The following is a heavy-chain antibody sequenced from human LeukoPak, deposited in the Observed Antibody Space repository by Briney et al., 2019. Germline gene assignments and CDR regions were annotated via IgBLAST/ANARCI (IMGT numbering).Heavy chain of an antibody. CDR3: AREDWNHAFDV. CDR2: IYHSGST. Sequence: SQTLSLTCAVSGGSISSGGYSWSWIRQPPGKGLEWIGYIYHSGSTYYNPSLKSRVTISVDRSKNQFSLKLSSVTAADTAVYYCAREDWNHAFDVWGQGTVVTVPS. J-gene: IGHJ3*01. V-gene: IGHV4-30-2*01. D-gene: IGHD1-1*01. CDR1: GGSISSGGYS.